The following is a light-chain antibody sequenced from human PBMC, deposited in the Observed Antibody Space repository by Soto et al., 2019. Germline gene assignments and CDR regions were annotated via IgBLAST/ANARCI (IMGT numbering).Light chain of an antibody. Sequence: DIVMTQSPLSLPVTPGEPASISCRSSQSLLHSNAYNYLDWYLQKPGQSPQLLIYLGSTRASGVPDRFSGSGSGTHFTLKISRVEAEDVGVYYCMQALQTPLTIGGGTKVEIK. CDR1: QSLLHSNAYNY. CDR3: MQALQTPLT. J-gene: IGKJ4*01. CDR2: LGS. V-gene: IGKV2-28*01.